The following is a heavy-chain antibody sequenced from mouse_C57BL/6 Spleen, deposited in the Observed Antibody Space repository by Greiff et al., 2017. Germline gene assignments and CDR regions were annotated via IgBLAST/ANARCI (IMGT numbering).Heavy chain of an antibody. J-gene: IGHJ4*01. Sequence: EVQGVESGGGLVQPGGSRKLSCAASGFTFSSFGMHWVRQTPEKGLEWVAYISASSSTIYYADTVKGRFTISRDNPQNTLFLQMASLRSEDTAMYYCARYLLGNAMDYWGQGTSGTVSS. CDR2: ISASSSTI. CDR3: ARYLLGNAMDY. V-gene: IGHV5-17*02. D-gene: IGHD5-1*01. CDR1: GFTFSSFG.